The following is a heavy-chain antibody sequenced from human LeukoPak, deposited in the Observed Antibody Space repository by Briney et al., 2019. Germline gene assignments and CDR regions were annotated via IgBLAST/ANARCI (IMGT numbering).Heavy chain of an antibody. D-gene: IGHD3-22*01. Sequence: GRSLRLSCAASGFTFSSYAMHWVRQAPGKGLEWVAVISYDGSNKYYADSVKGRFTIFRDNSKNTLCLQMNGLRAEDTAVYYCARATYYYDSSGYYPLDDYWGQGTLVTVSS. J-gene: IGHJ4*02. CDR1: GFTFSSYA. V-gene: IGHV3-30-3*01. CDR3: ARATYYYDSSGYYPLDDY. CDR2: ISYDGSNK.